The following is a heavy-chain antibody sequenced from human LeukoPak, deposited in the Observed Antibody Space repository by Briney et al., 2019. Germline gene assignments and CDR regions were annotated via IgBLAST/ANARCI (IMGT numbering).Heavy chain of an antibody. Sequence: PGGSLRLSCAASGFTVSSNYMSWVRQAPGKGLEWVSVIYSGGSTYYADSVKGRFTISRDNSKNTLYLQMNSLRAEDTAVYYCARERVGAMVTSRWGQGTLVTVSS. V-gene: IGHV3-53*01. CDR1: GFTVSSNY. J-gene: IGHJ4*02. CDR2: IYSGGST. CDR3: ARERVGAMVTSR. D-gene: IGHD1-26*01.